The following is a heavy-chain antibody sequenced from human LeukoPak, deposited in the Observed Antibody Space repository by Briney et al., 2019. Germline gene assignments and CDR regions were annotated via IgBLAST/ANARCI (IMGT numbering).Heavy chain of an antibody. D-gene: IGHD3-10*01. CDR1: GGSISSYY. V-gene: IGHV4-59*01. Sequence: SETLSLTCTLSGGSISSYYWRWIRQPPGGGLEWIGYIYYSGSTNYNPSLKSRVTISVDTSKNQFSLKLSSVTAADTAVYYCARVSMVRGGGYYYGMDVWGQGTTVTVSS. CDR3: ARVSMVRGGGYYYGMDV. CDR2: IYYSGST. J-gene: IGHJ6*02.